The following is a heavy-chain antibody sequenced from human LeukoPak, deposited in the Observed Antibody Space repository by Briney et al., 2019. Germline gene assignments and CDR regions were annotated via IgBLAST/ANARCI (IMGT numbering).Heavy chain of an antibody. CDR2: IYSGGST. Sequence: PWGSLRLSCAASGFTVSSDYMSWVRQAPGKGLEWVSVIYSGGSTYYADSVKGRFTISRDNAKSSLYLQMNSLRAEDTALYYCAKGYDILTGYYSWGQGTLVTVSS. V-gene: IGHV3-53*05. D-gene: IGHD3-9*01. J-gene: IGHJ4*02. CDR3: AKGYDILTGYYS. CDR1: GFTVSSDY.